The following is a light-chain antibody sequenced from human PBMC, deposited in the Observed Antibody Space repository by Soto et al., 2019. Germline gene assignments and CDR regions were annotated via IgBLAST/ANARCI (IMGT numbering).Light chain of an antibody. CDR1: QKVSPW. CDR3: QQYDSYWGT. Sequence: DIRMTKSPSTLSASVGDRVTITCRASQKVSPWLAWYQQKAGKAPKLLIYDVSSLKRGVPSRFSGSGSGTEFTLTISSLQSDDFATYYCQQYDSYWGTFGQGTKVEFK. V-gene: IGKV1-5*01. J-gene: IGKJ1*01. CDR2: DVS.